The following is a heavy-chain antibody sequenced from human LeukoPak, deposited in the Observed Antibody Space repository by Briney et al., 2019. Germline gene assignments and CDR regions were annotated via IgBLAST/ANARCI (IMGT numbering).Heavy chain of an antibody. J-gene: IGHJ2*01. CDR3: TRRAARWQFDL. V-gene: IGHV3-9*01. Sequence: GGSLRLSCAVSGFNFDNYAMHWVRQAPGRGLEWVSGINWRTGNGIYADSVKGRFTISRDNAKNSLYLQMSSLRAEDTALYYCTRRAARWQFDLWGRGTLLTVSS. D-gene: IGHD5-24*01. CDR2: INWRTGNG. CDR1: GFNFDNYA.